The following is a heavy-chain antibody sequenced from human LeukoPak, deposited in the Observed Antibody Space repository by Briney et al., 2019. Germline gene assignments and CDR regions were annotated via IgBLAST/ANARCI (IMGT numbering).Heavy chain of an antibody. CDR1: GGSVNSDSYY. V-gene: IGHV4-61*10. Sequence: SETLSLTCTVSGGSVNSDSYYWSWIRQPAGKGLEWIGYIYYSGSTNYNPSLKSRVTMSVDTSKNQFSLKLSSVTAADTAVYYCARDSIVGASYFDYWGQGTLVTVSS. CDR2: IYYSGST. D-gene: IGHD1-26*01. CDR3: ARDSIVGASYFDY. J-gene: IGHJ4*02.